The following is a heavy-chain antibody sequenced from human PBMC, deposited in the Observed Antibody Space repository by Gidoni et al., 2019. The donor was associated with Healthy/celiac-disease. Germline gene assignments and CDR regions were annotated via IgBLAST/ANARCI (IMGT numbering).Heavy chain of an antibody. J-gene: IGHJ4*02. D-gene: IGHD3-22*01. CDR2: IYWDDDK. CDR3: AHAGYYYDSSGYYSLYYFDY. CDR1: GFSLSTSGVG. V-gene: IGHV2-5*02. Sequence: QITLKESGPTLVKPTQTLTLTCTFSGFSLSTSGVGVGWIRQPPGEALEWLALIYWDDDKRYSPSLKSRLTITKDTSKNQVVLTMTNMDPVDTATYYCAHAGYYYDSSGYYSLYYFDYWGQGTLVTVSS.